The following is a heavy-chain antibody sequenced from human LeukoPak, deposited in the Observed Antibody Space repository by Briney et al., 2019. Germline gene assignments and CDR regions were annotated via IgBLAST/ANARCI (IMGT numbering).Heavy chain of an antibody. CDR3: GRKAGDCGGGTCYSIDY. D-gene: IGHD2-15*01. J-gene: IGHJ4*02. V-gene: IGHV1-69*05. Sequence: SVKVSCKAFGGSFSSEAISWVRQAPGQGLEWMGGIIPILGTANYAQKFQGRVTITTDESTSTAYMEVSSLRSEDTAVYYCGRKAGDCGGGTCYSIDYWGQGTLVTVSS. CDR1: GGSFSSEA. CDR2: IIPILGTA.